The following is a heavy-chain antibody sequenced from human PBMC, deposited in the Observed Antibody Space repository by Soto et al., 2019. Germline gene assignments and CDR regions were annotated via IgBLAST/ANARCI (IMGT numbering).Heavy chain of an antibody. D-gene: IGHD2-8*01. Sequence: SVKVSCKASGFTFTSSAVQWVRQARGQRLEWIGWIVVGSGNTNYAQKSQERVTITRDMSTSTAYMELSSLRSEDTAVYYCAAGSYCTNGVCQVYYYYGMHVCGQGTTVTVYS. CDR3: AAGSYCTNGVCQVYYYYGMHV. CDR2: IVVGSGNT. J-gene: IGHJ6*02. CDR1: GFTFTSSA. V-gene: IGHV1-58*01.